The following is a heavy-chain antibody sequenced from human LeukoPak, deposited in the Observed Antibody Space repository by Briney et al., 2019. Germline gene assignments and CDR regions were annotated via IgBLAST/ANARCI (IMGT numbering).Heavy chain of an antibody. CDR1: GFTFSSYS. CDR3: ARGPRTIVYCSSTSSCPGDYYYMDV. V-gene: IGHV3-21*01. J-gene: IGHJ6*03. Sequence: GGSLRLSCAASGFTFSSYSMNWVRQAPGKGLEWVSSISSSSSYIYYADSVKGRFTISRDNAKNSLYLQMNSLRAEDTAVYYCARGPRTIVYCSSTSSCPGDYYYMDVWGKGTTVTVSS. D-gene: IGHD2-2*01. CDR2: ISSSSSYI.